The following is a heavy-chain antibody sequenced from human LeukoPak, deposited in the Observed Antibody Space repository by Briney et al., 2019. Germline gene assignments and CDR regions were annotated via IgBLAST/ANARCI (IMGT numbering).Heavy chain of an antibody. Sequence: PGGSLRLSCAAPGFTFSSYAMSWVRQAPGKGLEWVSAISGSGGSTYSADSVKGRFTISRDNSKNTLYLQMNSLRVDDTAVYYCARKSTGPDYWGQGTLVTVSS. J-gene: IGHJ4*02. CDR3: ARKSTGPDY. CDR1: GFTFSSYA. V-gene: IGHV3-23*01. CDR2: ISGSGGST.